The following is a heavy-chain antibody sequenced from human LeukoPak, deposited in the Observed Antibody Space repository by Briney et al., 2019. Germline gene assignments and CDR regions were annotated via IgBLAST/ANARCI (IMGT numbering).Heavy chain of an antibody. CDR1: VYTFTNCD. D-gene: IGHD2-21*02. CDR3: ARCDYETTIPPTWFEP. V-gene: IGHV1-8*03. CDR2: MNPNSADT. Sequence: GASVKVSCKSSVYTFTNCDSNWVRQAPGQGLEWMGWMNPNSADTGYAQKFQGRATFTMDTFTSTAYMELSGLTSEDTAAYYCARCDYETTIPPTWFEPWGQGTLVTASS. J-gene: IGHJ5*02.